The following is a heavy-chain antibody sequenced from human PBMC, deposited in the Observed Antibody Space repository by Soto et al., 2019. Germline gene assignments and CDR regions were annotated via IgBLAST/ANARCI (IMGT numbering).Heavy chain of an antibody. J-gene: IGHJ4*02. V-gene: IGHV4-59*01. CDR2: IYYSGST. Sequence: QVQLQESGPGLVKPSETLSLTCTVSGGSISRYYWSWIRQPPGKGLEWIGYIYYSGSTNYNPSLKSRVTISVDTSKNQFSLKLSSVTAADTAVYYCARAWGEAFDYWGQGTLVTVSS. CDR3: ARAWGEAFDY. CDR1: GGSISRYY. D-gene: IGHD3-16*01.